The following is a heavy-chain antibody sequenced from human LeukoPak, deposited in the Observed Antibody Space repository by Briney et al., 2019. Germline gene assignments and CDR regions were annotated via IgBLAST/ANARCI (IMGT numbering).Heavy chain of an antibody. CDR1: GGSFSGYY. V-gene: IGHV4-34*01. CDR3: ARDGGYSRY. Sequence: EASETLSLTCAVYGGSFSGYYWSWIRQPPGKGLEWIGSIYHSGSTYYNPSLKSRVTISVDTSKNQFSLKLSSVTAADTAVYYCARDGGYSRYWGQGTLVTVSS. CDR2: IYHSGST. J-gene: IGHJ4*02. D-gene: IGHD6-13*01.